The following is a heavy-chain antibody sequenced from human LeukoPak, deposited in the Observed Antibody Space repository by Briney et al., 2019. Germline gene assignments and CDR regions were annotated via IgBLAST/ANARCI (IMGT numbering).Heavy chain of an antibody. J-gene: IGHJ4*02. D-gene: IGHD4-17*01. V-gene: IGHV3-73*01. Sequence: GGSLRLSCAASGFTFSGSAMHWVRQASGKGLEWVGRIRSKANSYATAYAASVKGRFTISRDDSKNTAYLQMNSRKTEDTAVYYCTRPSTGAHYWGQGTLVTVSS. CDR2: IRSKANSYAT. CDR3: TRPSTGAHY. CDR1: GFTFSGSA.